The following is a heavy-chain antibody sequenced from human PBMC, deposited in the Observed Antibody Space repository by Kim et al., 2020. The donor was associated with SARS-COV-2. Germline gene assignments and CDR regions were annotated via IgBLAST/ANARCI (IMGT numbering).Heavy chain of an antibody. J-gene: IGHJ3*02. D-gene: IGHD5-12*01. Sequence: QKFQERVTITRDMSTSTAYMELSSLRSEDTAVYYCAAAPRGYSGYGTFDIWGQGTMVTVSS. CDR3: AAAPRGYSGYGTFDI. V-gene: IGHV1-58*01.